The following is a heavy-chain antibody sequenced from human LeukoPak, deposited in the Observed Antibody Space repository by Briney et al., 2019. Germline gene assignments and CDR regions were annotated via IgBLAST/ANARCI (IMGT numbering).Heavy chain of an antibody. CDR2: ITPDGSDR. CDR1: GFTFNNYW. J-gene: IGHJ4*02. Sequence: PGGSLRLSCAVSGFTFNNYWMSWVRQAPGKGLEWVANITPDGSDRYYVDSLKGRVTISRDNTKSSLYLQLNSLRAEDTAVYYCVPGGLAVSGIDYWGQGAWSPSPQ. D-gene: IGHD6-19*01. V-gene: IGHV3-7*01. CDR3: VPGGLAVSGIDY.